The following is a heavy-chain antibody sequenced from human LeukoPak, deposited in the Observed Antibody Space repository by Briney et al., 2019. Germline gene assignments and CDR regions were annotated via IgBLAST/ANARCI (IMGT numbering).Heavy chain of an antibody. CDR3: ARHYGP. J-gene: IGHJ4*02. Sequence: PSETLSLTCTVSGGSISSYYWSWIRQPPGKGLEWIGYLYYSGSTYHNPSLKSRVTISVDTSKNQFSLKLNSVTATDTAVYYCARHYGPWGQGTLVTVSS. V-gene: IGHV4-59*08. CDR1: GGSISSYY. D-gene: IGHD3-10*01. CDR2: LYYSGST.